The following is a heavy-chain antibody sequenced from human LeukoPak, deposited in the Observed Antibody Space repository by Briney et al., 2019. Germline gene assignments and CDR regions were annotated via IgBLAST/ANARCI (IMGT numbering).Heavy chain of an antibody. CDR1: GGSFSGYY. CDR3: ARGVGYCSSTSCYYYYGMDV. CDR2: INHSGST. J-gene: IGHJ6*02. D-gene: IGHD2-2*01. Sequence: PSETQSLTCAVYGGSFSGYYWSWIRQPPGKGLEWIGEINHSGSTNYNPSLKSRVTISVDTSKNQFSLKLSSVTAADTAVYYCARGVGYCSSTSCYYYYGMDVWGQGTTVTVSS. V-gene: IGHV4-34*01.